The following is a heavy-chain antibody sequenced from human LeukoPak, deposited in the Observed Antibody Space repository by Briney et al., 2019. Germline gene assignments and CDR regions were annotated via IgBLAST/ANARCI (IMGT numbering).Heavy chain of an antibody. CDR2: IFYSGST. CDR1: GGSISSYY. CDR3: ARHGSVSSGALV. V-gene: IGHV4-59*08. Sequence: PSETLSLTCTVSGGSISSYYWSWIRQPPGKGLEWIGYIFYSGSTNYNPSLKGRVTISVDTSKNQFSLKLSSVTAADTAVYYCARHGSVSSGALVWGQGTLVTVSS. D-gene: IGHD3-22*01. J-gene: IGHJ4*02.